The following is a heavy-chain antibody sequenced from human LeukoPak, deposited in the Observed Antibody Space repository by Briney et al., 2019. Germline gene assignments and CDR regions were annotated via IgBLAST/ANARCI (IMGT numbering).Heavy chain of an antibody. CDR1: GYTLTELS. V-gene: IGHV1-24*01. D-gene: IGHD3-22*01. CDR3: ATNPTYYYDSSGYYGDY. J-gene: IGHJ4*02. CDR2: FDPEDGET. Sequence: ASVKVSCKVSGYTLTELSMHWVRQAPGEGLEWMGGFDPEDGETIYAQKFQGRVTMTEDTSTDTAYMELSSLRSEDTAVYYCATNPTYYYDSSGYYGDYWGQGTLVTVSS.